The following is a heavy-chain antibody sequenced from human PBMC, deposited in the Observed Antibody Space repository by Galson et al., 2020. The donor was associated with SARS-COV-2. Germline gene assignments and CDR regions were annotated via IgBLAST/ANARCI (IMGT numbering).Heavy chain of an antibody. Sequence: ASAKVSCKASGYTFTGYYMHWVRQAPGQGLEWMGWINPNSGGTNYAQKFQGWVTMTRDTSISTAYMELSRLRSDDTAVYYCARGSSPDSSSWESDYWGQGTLVTVSS. J-gene: IGHJ4*02. CDR3: ARGSSPDSSSWESDY. D-gene: IGHD6-13*01. V-gene: IGHV1-2*04. CDR2: INPNSGGT. CDR1: GYTFTGYY.